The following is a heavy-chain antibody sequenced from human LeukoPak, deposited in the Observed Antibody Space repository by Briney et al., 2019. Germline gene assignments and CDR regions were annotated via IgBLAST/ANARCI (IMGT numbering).Heavy chain of an antibody. CDR2: ISSSSSYT. D-gene: IGHD3-9*01. CDR1: GFTFSDYY. CDR3: ARDPAYDILTGFLDY. J-gene: IGHJ4*02. V-gene: IGHV3-11*05. Sequence: GGSLRLSCAASGFTFSDYYMSWIRQAPGKGLEWVSYISSSSSYTNYADSVKGRFTISRDNAKNSLYLQMNSLRAEDTAVYYCARDPAYDILTGFLDYWGQGTLATVSS.